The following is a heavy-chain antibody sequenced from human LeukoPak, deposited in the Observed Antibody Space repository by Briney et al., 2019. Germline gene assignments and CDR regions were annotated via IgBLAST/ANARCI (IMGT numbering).Heavy chain of an antibody. V-gene: IGHV3-21*04. CDR3: ASGGIYYGAAFDF. CDR2: ISSSSSYI. D-gene: IGHD1-26*01. CDR1: GLTFSSYS. Sequence: PGGSLRLSCAASGLTFSSYSMNWVRQAPGKGLEWVSSISSSSSYIYYADSVKGRHTISRDNAKNSLYLQMNSLRAEDTALYYCASGGIYYGAAFDFWGQGTLVTVSS. J-gene: IGHJ4*02.